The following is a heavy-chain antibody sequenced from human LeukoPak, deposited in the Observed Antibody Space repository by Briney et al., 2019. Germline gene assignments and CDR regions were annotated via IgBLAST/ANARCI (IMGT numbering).Heavy chain of an antibody. CDR1: GFTFSNYA. D-gene: IGHD2-2*01. J-gene: IGHJ5*02. V-gene: IGHV3-23*01. CDR3: AKLPAADSAWWFDP. CDR2: ISGSGGST. Sequence: GGSLRLSCAASGFTFSNYAMTWVRQAPGKGLEWVSVISGSGGSTYSADSVKGRFTISRDNSKNTLFLQMSSLRPGDTAVCYCAKLPAADSAWWFDPWGQGTLVTVSS.